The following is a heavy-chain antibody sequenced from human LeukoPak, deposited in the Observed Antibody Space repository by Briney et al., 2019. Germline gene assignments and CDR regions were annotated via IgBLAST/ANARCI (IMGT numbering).Heavy chain of an antibody. V-gene: IGHV3-7*01. Sequence: GGSLRLSCAASGFTFSSYWMSWVRQAPGKGLEWVANIKQDGSEKYYADSVKGRFTISRDNSKNTLYLQMYSLRAEDTAVYYCAKGDLWELLDHWGQGTLVTVSS. D-gene: IGHD1-26*01. J-gene: IGHJ4*02. CDR1: GFTFSSYW. CDR2: IKQDGSEK. CDR3: AKGDLWELLDH.